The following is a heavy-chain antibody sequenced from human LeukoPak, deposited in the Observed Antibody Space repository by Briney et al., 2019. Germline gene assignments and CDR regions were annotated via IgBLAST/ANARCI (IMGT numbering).Heavy chain of an antibody. D-gene: IGHD3-22*01. CDR3: ATSYYDSSGYYFGE. V-gene: IGHV3-30*03. Sequence: GSLRLSCAASGFTFSSYGMHWVRQAPGKGLEWVAVISYDGSNKYYADSVKGRFTISRDNFKNTLYLQMNSLRAEDTAVYYCATSYYDSSGYYFGEGGQGTLVTVSS. CDR2: ISYDGSNK. J-gene: IGHJ4*02. CDR1: GFTFSSYG.